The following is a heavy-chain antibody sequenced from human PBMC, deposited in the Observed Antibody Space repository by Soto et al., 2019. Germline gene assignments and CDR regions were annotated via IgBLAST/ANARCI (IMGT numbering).Heavy chain of an antibody. V-gene: IGHV4-59*08. CDR1: GATISGHF. CDR2: IYNSGS. J-gene: IGHJ6*02. CDR3: AINADV. Sequence: QVQLQESGPGLVKPSETLSLTCTVSGATISGHFWSWIRQPPGKGLEWIAYIYNSGSSYNPSLKSRVTISVDTSKNQLSLKLSSVIAADSAVYYYAINADVWGQGTTVTVSS.